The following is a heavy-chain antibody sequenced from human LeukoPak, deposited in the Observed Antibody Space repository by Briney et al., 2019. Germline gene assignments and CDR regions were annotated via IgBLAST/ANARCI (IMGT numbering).Heavy chain of an antibody. CDR3: AKDSGIAVAGTLRAFDI. CDR2: ISYDGSNK. D-gene: IGHD6-19*01. CDR1: GFTFSSYG. J-gene: IGHJ3*02. Sequence: GRSLRLSCAASGFTFSSYGMHWVRQAPGKGLEWVAVISYDGSNKYYADSVKGRFTISRDNSKNTLYLQMNSLRAEDTAVYYCAKDSGIAVAGTLRAFDIWGQGTMVTVSS. V-gene: IGHV3-30*18.